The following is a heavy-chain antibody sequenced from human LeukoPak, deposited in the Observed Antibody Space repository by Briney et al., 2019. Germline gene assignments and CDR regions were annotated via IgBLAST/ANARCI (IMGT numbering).Heavy chain of an antibody. J-gene: IGHJ5*02. D-gene: IGHD3-22*01. CDR3: ARSLGYYDSSGYYA. CDR1: GGSISSYS. Sequence: SETLSLTCTVSGGSISSYSWSWIRQPPGKGLEWIGYIYYSGSTNYNPSLKSRVTISVDTSKNQFSLKLSSVTAADTAVYYCARSLGYYDSSGYYAWGQGTLVTVSS. V-gene: IGHV4-59*01. CDR2: IYYSGST.